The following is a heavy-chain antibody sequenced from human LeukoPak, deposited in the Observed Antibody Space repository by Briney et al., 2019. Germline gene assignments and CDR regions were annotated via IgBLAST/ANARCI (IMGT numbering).Heavy chain of an antibody. D-gene: IGHD6-19*01. Sequence: GGSLRLSCAASGFTFSSYEMNWVRQAPGKGLEWVSYISSSGSTIYYADSAKGRFTISRDNAKNSLYLQMNSLRAEDTAVYYCARGSTGWYRYYFNYWGQGTLVTVSS. CDR3: ARGSTGWYRYYFNY. J-gene: IGHJ4*02. CDR1: GFTFSSYE. CDR2: ISSSGSTI. V-gene: IGHV3-48*03.